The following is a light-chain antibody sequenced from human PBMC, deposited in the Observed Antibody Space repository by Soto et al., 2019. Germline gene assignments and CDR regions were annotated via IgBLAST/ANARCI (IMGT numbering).Light chain of an antibody. CDR3: SSYAGSNNFLV. CDR1: SSDVGGYNY. J-gene: IGLJ1*01. Sequence: SVLTQPPSASGSPGQSVTISCTGTSSDVGGYNYVSWYQQHPSKAPRLRFYEFSQRPPGVPDRLSCSMSGKTASLTVSGLPAVDEADYYCSSYAGSNNFLVFGTGTKVTVL. CDR2: EFS. V-gene: IGLV2-8*01.